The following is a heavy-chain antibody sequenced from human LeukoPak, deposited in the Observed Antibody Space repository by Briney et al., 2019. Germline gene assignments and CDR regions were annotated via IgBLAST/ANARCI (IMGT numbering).Heavy chain of an antibody. V-gene: IGHV1-69*13. J-gene: IGHJ5*02. Sequence: SVKVSCKASGGTFSSHSFSWVRQAPGHGLEWMGGIIPIFGTANYAQKFQGRVTITADESTSTAYMELRSLRSDDTAVYYCARDGRHRYYYDSSGFYGSWFDPWGQGTLVTVSS. CDR3: ARDGRHRYYYDSSGFYGSWFDP. D-gene: IGHD3-22*01. CDR1: GGTFSSHS. CDR2: IIPIFGTA.